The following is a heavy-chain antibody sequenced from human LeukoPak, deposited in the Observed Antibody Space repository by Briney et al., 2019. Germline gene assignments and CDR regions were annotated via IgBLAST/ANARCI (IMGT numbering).Heavy chain of an antibody. CDR3: ARGGWLNDY. CDR1: GGSFSGYY. V-gene: IGHV4-34*01. J-gene: IGHJ4*02. D-gene: IGHD5-12*01. CDR2: INHSGST. Sequence: PSETLSLTCAVYGGSFSGYYWSWIRQPPGKGLEWIGEINHSGSTNYNPSLKSRVTISVDASKNQFSLKLSSVTAADTAVYYCARGGWLNDYWGQGTLVTVSS.